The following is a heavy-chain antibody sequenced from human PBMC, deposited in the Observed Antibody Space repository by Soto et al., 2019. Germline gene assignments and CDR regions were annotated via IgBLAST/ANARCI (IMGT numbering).Heavy chain of an antibody. J-gene: IGHJ4*02. CDR2: IYYRGST. CDR3: AIFMGNSVAPTYFDY. Sequence: QVQLQASGPGLVKPSETLSLTCTVSGGSINNYYWSWIRQPPGKGLEWIGYIYYRGSTNYNPSLKSRVTISVDTSKNQFSLKLSSATTADTAVYYCAIFMGNSVAPTYFDYWGQGTLVTVSS. D-gene: IGHD5-12*01. V-gene: IGHV4-59*01. CDR1: GGSINNYY.